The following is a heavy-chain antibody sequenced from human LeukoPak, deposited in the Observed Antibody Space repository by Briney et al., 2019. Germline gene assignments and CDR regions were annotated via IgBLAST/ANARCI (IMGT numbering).Heavy chain of an antibody. CDR3: ARALTGRGGSDY. CDR2: IYTSGST. J-gene: IGHJ4*02. V-gene: IGHV4-4*07. Sequence: PSETLSLTCTVSGGSISGDYWSWIRQPAGTGLEWIGRIYTSGSTIYNPSLKSRVTISVDTSKNQFSLKLSSVTAADTAVYYCARALTGRGGSDYWGQGTLVTVSS. D-gene: IGHD3-9*01. CDR1: GGSISGDY.